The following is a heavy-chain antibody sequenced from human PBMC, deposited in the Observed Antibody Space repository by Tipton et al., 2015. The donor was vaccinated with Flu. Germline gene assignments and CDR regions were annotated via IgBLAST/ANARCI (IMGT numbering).Heavy chain of an antibody. J-gene: IGHJ3*02. CDR1: GGSISSSSYY. Sequence: TLSLTCTVSGGSISSSSYYWGWIRQPPGKGLEWIGSIYYSGSTYYNPSLKSRVTISGDTSKNQFSLKLSSVTAADTAVYYCARLRRGGDAFDIWGQGTMVTVSS. D-gene: IGHD2-15*01. CDR3: ARLRRGGDAFDI. V-gene: IGHV4-39*01. CDR2: IYYSGST.